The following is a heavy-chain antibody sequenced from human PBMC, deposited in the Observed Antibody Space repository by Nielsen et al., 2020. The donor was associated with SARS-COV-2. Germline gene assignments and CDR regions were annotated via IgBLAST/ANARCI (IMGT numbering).Heavy chain of an antibody. Sequence: ASVKVSCKTSGYTFANHDIHWARQASGQGLEWMGWMNPNIGKAGYAQRFQGRLTMTSDTSTSTAYMELSSLRSEDTAVYYCARPTFLPVARGSNSFDAFDMWGQGTMVTVSS. CDR1: GYTFANHD. J-gene: IGHJ3*02. CDR2: MNPNIGKA. CDR3: ARPTFLPVARGSNSFDAFDM. V-gene: IGHV1-8*01. D-gene: IGHD2/OR15-2a*01.